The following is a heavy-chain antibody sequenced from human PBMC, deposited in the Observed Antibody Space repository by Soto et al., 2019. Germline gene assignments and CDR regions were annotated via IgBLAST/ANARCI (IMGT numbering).Heavy chain of an antibody. CDR1: GCTFSSYT. D-gene: IGHD2-2*01. J-gene: IGHJ4*02. Sequence: SVKVSCKASGCTFSSYTISWVRQAPGQGLEWMGRIIPTLGIANYAQKFQGRVTITADKSTSTAYMELSSLRSEDTAVYYCARDRDDCSSTSCYAPTYYFDYWGQGTLVTVSS. CDR3: ARDRDDCSSTSCYAPTYYFDY. CDR2: IIPTLGIA. V-gene: IGHV1-69*04.